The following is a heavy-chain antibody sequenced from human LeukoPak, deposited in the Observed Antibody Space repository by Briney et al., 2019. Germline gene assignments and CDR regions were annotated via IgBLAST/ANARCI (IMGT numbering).Heavy chain of an antibody. J-gene: IGHJ4*02. Sequence: GASVKVSCKVSGYTLTELSMHWVRQAPGKGFEWMGGFDPEDGETIYAQKFQGRVTMTEDTSTDTAYMELSSLRSEDTAVYYCATARNRPNLWFGELLYDYFDYWGQGTLVTVSS. CDR2: FDPEDGET. D-gene: IGHD3-10*01. CDR1: GYTLTELS. CDR3: ATARNRPNLWFGELLYDYFDY. V-gene: IGHV1-24*01.